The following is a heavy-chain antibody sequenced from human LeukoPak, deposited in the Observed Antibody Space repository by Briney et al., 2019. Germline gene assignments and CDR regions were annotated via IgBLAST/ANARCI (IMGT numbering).Heavy chain of an antibody. Sequence: GGSLRLSCAVSGFIFSDHYMDWVRQAPGKGLEWVGRIRNKANSYATEYAASVKGRFTISRDDSKNSLYLQMNSPKTEDTAMYYCARYSGSYLRGLADWGQGTMVTVSS. CDR2: IRNKANSYAT. CDR3: ARYSGSYLRGLAD. D-gene: IGHD1-26*01. CDR1: GFIFSDHY. J-gene: IGHJ3*01. V-gene: IGHV3-72*01.